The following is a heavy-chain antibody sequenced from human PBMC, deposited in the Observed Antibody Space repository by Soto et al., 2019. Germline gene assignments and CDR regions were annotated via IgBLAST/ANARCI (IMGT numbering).Heavy chain of an antibody. Sequence: SVKVSCKASGGTFSSYAISGVRQAPGEGLEWMGGIIPIFGTANYAQKFQGRVTITADESTSTAYMELSSLRSEDTAVYYCARCGSTSWKKTTWFDPWGQGTLVTVSS. CDR2: IIPIFGTA. J-gene: IGHJ5*02. V-gene: IGHV1-69*13. CDR1: GGTFSSYA. CDR3: ARCGSTSWKKTTWFDP. D-gene: IGHD2-2*01.